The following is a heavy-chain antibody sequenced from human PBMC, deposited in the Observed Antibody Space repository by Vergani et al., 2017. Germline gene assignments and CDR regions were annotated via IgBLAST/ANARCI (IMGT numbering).Heavy chain of an antibody. V-gene: IGHV4-39*01. Sequence: QLQLQESGPGLVKPSETLSLTCTVSGGSISSSSYYWGWIRQPPGKGLEWIGSIYYSGSTYYNPSLKSRVTISVDTSKNQFSLNLSSVTAADTAVYYCSRLVYNWNDYPDYWGRGTLVTVSS. CDR2: IYYSGST. CDR3: SRLVYNWNDYPDY. CDR1: GGSISSSSYY. D-gene: IGHD1-1*01. J-gene: IGHJ4*02.